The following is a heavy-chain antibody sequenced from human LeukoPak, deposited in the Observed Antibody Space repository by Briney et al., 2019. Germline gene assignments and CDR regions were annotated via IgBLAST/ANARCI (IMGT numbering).Heavy chain of an antibody. CDR2: IKEDGSVK. Sequence: PGGSLRLSCAASGFTFSSYAMSWVRQAPGKGLEWVANIKEDGSVKNYVDSVKGRFTISRDNAKNSLYLQMNSLRAEDTAVYYCMAESSSPWEGYWDQGTLVTVSS. CDR1: GFTFSSYA. J-gene: IGHJ4*02. V-gene: IGHV3-7*01. D-gene: IGHD6-6*01. CDR3: MAESSSPWEGY.